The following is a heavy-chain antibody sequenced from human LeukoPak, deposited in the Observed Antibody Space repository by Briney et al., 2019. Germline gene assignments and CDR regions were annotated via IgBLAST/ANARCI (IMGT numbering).Heavy chain of an antibody. CDR3: AKAIARGADY. D-gene: IGHD3-10*01. Sequence: GGSLRLSCAASGFTFSSYAMIWVRQAPGKGLEWVSAIRGSGDITLYADSVKGRFTISRDNSKNTLYLQIDSLRPEDTAVYYCAKAIARGADYWGQGTLVTVSS. J-gene: IGHJ4*02. V-gene: IGHV3-23*01. CDR1: GFTFSSYA. CDR2: IRGSGDIT.